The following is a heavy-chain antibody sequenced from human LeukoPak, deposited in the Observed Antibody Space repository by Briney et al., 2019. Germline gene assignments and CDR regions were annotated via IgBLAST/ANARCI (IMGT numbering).Heavy chain of an antibody. Sequence: GGSLRLSYTASGFTFSTYAMNWVRQAPGKGLEWVSSISSSSSYIYYADSVKGRFTISRDNAKNSLYLQMNSLRAEDTAVYYCAIAALMYWGQGTLVTVSS. CDR3: AIAALMY. J-gene: IGHJ4*02. V-gene: IGHV3-21*01. CDR2: ISSSSSYI. CDR1: GFTFSTYA. D-gene: IGHD6-6*01.